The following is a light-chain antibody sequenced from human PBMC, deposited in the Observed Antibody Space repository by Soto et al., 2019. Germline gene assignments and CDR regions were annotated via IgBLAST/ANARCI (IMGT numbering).Light chain of an antibody. Sequence: DIQMTQSPSTLSASVGDRVTITCRASQSISTYLNWYQQKVGRAPTLLIYAASSLQSGVPSRFSGGGSGTDFTLTISILQPEDLAMYFCQQCYSSPRTFGQGTKVEIK. CDR3: QQCYSSPRT. J-gene: IGKJ1*01. CDR2: AAS. CDR1: QSISTY. V-gene: IGKV1-39*01.